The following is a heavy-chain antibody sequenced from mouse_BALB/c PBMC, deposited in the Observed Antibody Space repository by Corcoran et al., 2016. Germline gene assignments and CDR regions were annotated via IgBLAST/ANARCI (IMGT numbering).Heavy chain of an antibody. D-gene: IGHD1-1*01. J-gene: IGHJ3*01. CDR1: DFNIKDTY. CDR2: IDPANGNT. CDR3: AREDLTTGAWFAY. V-gene: IGHV14-3*02. Sequence: EVQLQQSGAELVKPGASVKLSCTASDFNIKDTYMPWVKQRPEQGLEWIGRIDPANGNTKYDPKFQGKATITADTSSNTAYLQLSSLTSEDTAVYYCAREDLTTGAWFAYWGQGTLVTVSA.